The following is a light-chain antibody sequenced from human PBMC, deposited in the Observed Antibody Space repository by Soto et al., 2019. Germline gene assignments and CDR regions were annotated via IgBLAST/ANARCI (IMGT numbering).Light chain of an antibody. V-gene: IGKV4-1*01. J-gene: IGKJ4*01. CDR1: QSVLYNSDNKNY. Sequence: DIVMTQSPDSLAVSLGERATINCKSSQSVLYNSDNKNYLSWYQQKPGQPPKLLIYWASTRESGVPDRFSGSGSGTDFTLTISSLQAEDVAVYYCQQYYITPLTVGGGTKVEIK. CDR3: QQYYITPLT. CDR2: WAS.